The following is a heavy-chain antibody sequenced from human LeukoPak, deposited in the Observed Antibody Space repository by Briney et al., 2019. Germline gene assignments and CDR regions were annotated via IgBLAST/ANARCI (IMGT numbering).Heavy chain of an antibody. CDR3: ARHTPLLWFAVNY. V-gene: IGHV4-39*01. J-gene: IGHJ4*02. CDR1: GDSISSGRYY. Sequence: KPSETLSLTCTVSGDSISSGRYYWGWVRQPPGKGLEWIGSISYSGSTSYNPSLKSRVTISVDTSKNQFSLKLTSVTAADTAVYYCARHTPLLWFAVNYWGQGTLVTVSS. CDR2: ISYSGST. D-gene: IGHD3-10*01.